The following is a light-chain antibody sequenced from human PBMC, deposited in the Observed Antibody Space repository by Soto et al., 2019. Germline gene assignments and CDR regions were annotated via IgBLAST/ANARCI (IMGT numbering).Light chain of an antibody. J-gene: IGKJ1*01. CDR3: QQYENYWT. V-gene: IGKV1-5*01. CDR2: DAS. Sequence: DIHMTQSPPTLSASVGDRVTITCRASQPISSWLAWYHQKPGKAPKLLIYDASNLESGVPSRFSGSGSGTEFTLTIRSLQPEDFGIYYCQQYENYWTFGQGTKVDIK. CDR1: QPISSW.